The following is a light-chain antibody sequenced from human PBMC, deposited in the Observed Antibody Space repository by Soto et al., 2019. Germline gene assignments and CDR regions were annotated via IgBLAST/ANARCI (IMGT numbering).Light chain of an antibody. CDR3: QQYGNSPWT. Sequence: EIVLTQSPGTLSLSPGERGTLSCRASQIVSKNDLAWYQQKPGQSPRILIYGASNRAPDIPDRFSGSESGKEFTLTTSRVEPEDSAVYYCQQYGNSPWTFGQGTKVEIK. V-gene: IGKV3-20*01. J-gene: IGKJ1*01. CDR2: GAS. CDR1: QIVSKND.